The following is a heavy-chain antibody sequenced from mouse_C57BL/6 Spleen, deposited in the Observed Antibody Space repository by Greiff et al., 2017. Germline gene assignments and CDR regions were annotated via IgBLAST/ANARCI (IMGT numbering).Heavy chain of an antibody. J-gene: IGHJ4*01. CDR2: IYPGDGAT. CDR1: GYAFSSSW. D-gene: IGHD1-1*01. CDR3: ARGSYWAMDY. V-gene: IGHV1-82*01. Sequence: VQLQQSGPELVKPGASVKISCKASGYAFSSSWMNWVKQRPGKGLEWIGRIYPGDGATNYNGKFKGKATLTADKTSCTAYMQLTSLTSEDSAVYFCARGSYWAMDYWGQGTSVTVSS.